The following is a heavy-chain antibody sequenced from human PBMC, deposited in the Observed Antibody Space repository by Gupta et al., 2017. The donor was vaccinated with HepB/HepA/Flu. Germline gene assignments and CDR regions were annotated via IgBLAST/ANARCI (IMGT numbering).Heavy chain of an antibody. D-gene: IGHD2-2*02. V-gene: IGHV1-69*06. CDR2: IIPISGTV. J-gene: IGHJ4*02. CDR3: ANRPLSFSCSRVSCYKPLES. CDR1: GGTYSSNV. Sequence: QVQLVQSGAGVKRPGSSVKVSCKASGGTYSSNVISWVRQAPGQGLEWVGRIIPISGTVKYSQKFQGRVTLTADKSTSTAYMELSSLTSEDTAVYYCANRPLSFSCSRVSCYKPLESWGQGTLVTVSS.